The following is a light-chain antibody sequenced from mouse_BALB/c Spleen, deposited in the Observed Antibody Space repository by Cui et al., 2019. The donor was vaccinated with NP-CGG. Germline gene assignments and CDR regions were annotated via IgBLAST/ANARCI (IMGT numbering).Light chain of an antibody. CDR1: TGTVTSSNY. Sequence: QAVVTQESALTTSPGETVTLTCRSSTGTVTSSNYANWVQEKPDHLFTGLIGGTNNRAPGVPARFSGSLIGDKAALTITEAQTEDEAIYFCALWYSNHWVFGGGTKLPVL. J-gene: IGLJ1*01. CDR3: ALWYSNHWV. V-gene: IGLV1*01. CDR2: GTN.